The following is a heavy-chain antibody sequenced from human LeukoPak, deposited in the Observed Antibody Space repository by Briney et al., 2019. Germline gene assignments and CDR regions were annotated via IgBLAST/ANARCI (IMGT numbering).Heavy chain of an antibody. CDR3: AKDSGSYRMNWFDP. J-gene: IGHJ5*02. Sequence: PGGSLRLSCAASGFTFDDYAMHWVRQAPGKGLEWVSGISWNSGSVGYADSVKGRFTISRDNAKNSLYLQMNSLRAEDTALYYCAKDSGSYRMNWFDPWGQGTLVTVSS. CDR1: GFTFDDYA. D-gene: IGHD1-26*01. CDR2: ISWNSGSV. V-gene: IGHV3-9*01.